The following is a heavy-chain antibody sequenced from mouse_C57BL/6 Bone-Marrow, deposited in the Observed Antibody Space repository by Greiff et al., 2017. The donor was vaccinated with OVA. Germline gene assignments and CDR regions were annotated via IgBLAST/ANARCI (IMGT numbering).Heavy chain of an antibody. J-gene: IGHJ1*03. CDR1: GYTFTDYE. V-gene: IGHV1-15*01. CDR3: TRLGGSSYYWYFDV. CDR2: IDPETGGT. D-gene: IGHD1-1*01. Sequence: QVQLQQSGAELVRPGASVTLSCKASGYTFTDYEMHWVKQTPVHGLEWIGAIDPETGGTAYNQKFKGKAILTADKSSSTAYMELRSLTSEDSAVYYCTRLGGSSYYWYFDVWGTGTTVTVSS.